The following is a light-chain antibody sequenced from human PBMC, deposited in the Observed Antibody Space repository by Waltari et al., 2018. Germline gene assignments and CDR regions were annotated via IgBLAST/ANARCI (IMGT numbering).Light chain of an antibody. CDR3: MHSLRYPRT. J-gene: IGKJ1*01. V-gene: IGKV2D-29*01. Sequence: DIVMTQTPLSLSVTPGQPASISCKSSQSLLGSDGRTYFYWYLQRPGQPPQLLINEVSRRFSGVPDRFSGSGSGTDFTLKISRVEAEDVGVYYCMHSLRYPRTFGQGTKVEVK. CDR1: QSLLGSDGRTY. CDR2: EVS.